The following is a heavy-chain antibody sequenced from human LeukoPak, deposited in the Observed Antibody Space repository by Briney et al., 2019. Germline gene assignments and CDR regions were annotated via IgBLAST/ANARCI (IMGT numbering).Heavy chain of an antibody. D-gene: IGHD4-17*01. Sequence: ASVKVSCKVSGYTLTELSMHWVRQAPGKGREWMGGFDPEDGETIYAQKFQGRVTMTEDTSTDTAYMELSSLRSEDTAVYYCATLPYGDHPVGEDGTDVWGQGTTVTVSS. CDR1: GYTLTELS. J-gene: IGHJ6*02. CDR3: ATLPYGDHPVGEDGTDV. V-gene: IGHV1-24*01. CDR2: FDPEDGET.